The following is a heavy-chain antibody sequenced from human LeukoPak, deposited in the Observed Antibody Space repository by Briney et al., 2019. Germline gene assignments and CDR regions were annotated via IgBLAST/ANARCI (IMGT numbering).Heavy chain of an antibody. CDR1: GGSISNSSYY. CDR2: IYYSGST. V-gene: IGHV4-39*01. J-gene: IGHJ3*02. Sequence: SETLSLTCTVSGGSISNSSYYWGWIRQPPGKGLEWIGSIYYSGSTYYNPSLKSRVTISVDTSKNQFSLKLSSVTAADTAVYYCARHRMYYYDSSGRGVADAFDIWGQGTMVTVSS. D-gene: IGHD3-22*01. CDR3: ARHRMYYYDSSGRGVADAFDI.